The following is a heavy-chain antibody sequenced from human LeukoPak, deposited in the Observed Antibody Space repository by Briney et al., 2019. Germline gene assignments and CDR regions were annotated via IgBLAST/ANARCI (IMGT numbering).Heavy chain of an antibody. CDR2: ISGSGGST. CDR3: AKAKRETRRSIVLMAYAPFDY. D-gene: IGHD2-8*01. V-gene: IGHV3-23*01. J-gene: IGHJ4*02. CDR1: GFTFSSYA. Sequence: GGSLRLSCAASGFTFSSYAMSWVRQAPGKGLEWVSAISGSGGSTYYADSVKGRFTISRDNSKNTLYLQMNSLRAEDTAVYYCAKAKRETRRSIVLMAYAPFDYWGQGTLVTVSS.